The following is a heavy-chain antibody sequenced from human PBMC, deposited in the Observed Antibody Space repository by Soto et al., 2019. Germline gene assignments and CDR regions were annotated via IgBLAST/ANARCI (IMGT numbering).Heavy chain of an antibody. J-gene: IGHJ5*02. V-gene: IGHV4-59*01. CDR1: GGSISSYY. Sequence: SETLSLTCTVSGGSISSYYWSWIRQPPGKGLEWIGYIYYSGSTNYNPSLKSRVTISVDTSKNQFSLKLSSVTAADTAVYYCARDTYYYDSSGYSGFEWFDPWGQGTLVTVSS. D-gene: IGHD3-22*01. CDR3: ARDTYYYDSSGYSGFEWFDP. CDR2: IYYSGST.